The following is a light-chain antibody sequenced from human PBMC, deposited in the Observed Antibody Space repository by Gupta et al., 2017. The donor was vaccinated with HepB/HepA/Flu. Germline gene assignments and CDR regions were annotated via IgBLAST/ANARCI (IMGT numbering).Light chain of an antibody. V-gene: IGKV2-28*01. CDR3: MQALQTPIT. J-gene: IGKJ5*01. Sequence: DIVMTQSPLSLPVTPGEPASISCRSSQSLLHRNGFNYLDWYLQKPGQSPQLLIYLGSNRASGVPDRFSGSGSGTDFTLKISRVEAEDVGLYYCMQALQTPITFGQGTRLEIK. CDR1: QSLLHRNGFNY. CDR2: LGS.